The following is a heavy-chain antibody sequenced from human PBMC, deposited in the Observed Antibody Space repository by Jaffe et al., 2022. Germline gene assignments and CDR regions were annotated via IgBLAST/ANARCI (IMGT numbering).Heavy chain of an antibody. Sequence: QVHLQESGPGLVKPSETLSLNCTVSDFSITNGHYWAWIRQPPGKGLEWIGCIHHGVSPYYTPSFGGRVTISMDTSKNQFSLKLSSVTAADTAIYYCAKLPMLRGPRAWFDPWGPGALIIVSS. J-gene: IGHJ5*02. D-gene: IGHD3-10*01. CDR1: DFSITNGHY. V-gene: IGHV4-38-2*02. CDR2: IHHGVSP. CDR3: AKLPMLRGPRAWFDP.